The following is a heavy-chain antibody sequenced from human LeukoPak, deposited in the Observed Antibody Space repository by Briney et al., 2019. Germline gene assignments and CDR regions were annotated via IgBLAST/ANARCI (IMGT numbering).Heavy chain of an antibody. Sequence: ASVKISCKASGYTFTKYAIHWVRHAPGQSLEWMGWINAGNGNTKYSQKFQDKITITRDTTARTAYMEVGSLRFEDTAVYYCARRGDYGSGDLDHWGQGTLVTVPS. V-gene: IGHV1-3*01. J-gene: IGHJ4*02. CDR2: INAGNGNT. CDR3: ARRGDYGSGDLDH. D-gene: IGHD3-10*01. CDR1: GYTFTKYA.